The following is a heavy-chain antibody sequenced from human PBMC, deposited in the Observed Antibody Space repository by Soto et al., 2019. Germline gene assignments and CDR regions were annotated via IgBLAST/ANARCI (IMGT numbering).Heavy chain of an antibody. CDR3: ARELATGYSSSWPFDY. V-gene: IGHV1-2*04. Sequence: ASVKVSCKASGYTFTGYYMHWVRQAPGQGLEWMGWINPNSGGTNYAQKFQGWVTMTRDTSISTAYKELSRLRSDDTAVYYCARELATGYSSSWPFDYWGQGTLVTVSS. CDR1: GYTFTGYY. J-gene: IGHJ4*02. D-gene: IGHD6-13*01. CDR2: INPNSGGT.